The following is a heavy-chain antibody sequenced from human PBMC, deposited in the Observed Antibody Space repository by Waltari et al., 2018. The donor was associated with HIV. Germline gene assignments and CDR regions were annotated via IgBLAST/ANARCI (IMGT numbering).Heavy chain of an antibody. Sequence: QVQLVESGGGVVQPGRSLRLSCAASGFTFRIYAMHWVRQAPGKGLEWVAVISYDGSNKYYADSVKGRFTISRDNSKNTLYLQMNSLRAEDTAVYYCARDPQYCSSTSCSYYFDYWGQGTLVTVSS. CDR2: ISYDGSNK. D-gene: IGHD2-2*01. V-gene: IGHV3-30-3*01. CDR1: GFTFRIYA. J-gene: IGHJ4*02. CDR3: ARDPQYCSSTSCSYYFDY.